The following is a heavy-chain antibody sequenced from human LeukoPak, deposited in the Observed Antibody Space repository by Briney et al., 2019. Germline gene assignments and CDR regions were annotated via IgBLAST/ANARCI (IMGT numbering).Heavy chain of an antibody. Sequence: SETLSLTCAVYGGSFSGYYWSWIRQPPGKGLEWIGEINHSGSTNYNPSLKSRVTISVDKSKNQFSLKLSSVTAADTAVYYCALRGTGGAILDWGQGTLVTVSS. CDR1: GGSFSGYY. V-gene: IGHV4-34*01. J-gene: IGHJ4*02. D-gene: IGHD3-16*02. CDR3: ALRGTGGAILD. CDR2: INHSGST.